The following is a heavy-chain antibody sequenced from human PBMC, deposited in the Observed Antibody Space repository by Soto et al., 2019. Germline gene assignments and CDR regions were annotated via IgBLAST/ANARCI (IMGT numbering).Heavy chain of an antibody. CDR3: ARVTGYYAPDY. D-gene: IGHD3-9*01. CDR2: INAGNGNT. V-gene: IGHV1-3*01. J-gene: IGHJ4*02. Sequence: QVQLVQSGAEVKKPGASVKVSCKASGYTFTSYAMHWVRQAPGQRLEWMGWINAGNGNTKYSQKFQGRGTITRGTSASTAYMELSSLRSEDTAVYYCARVTGYYAPDYWGQGTLVTVSS. CDR1: GYTFTSYA.